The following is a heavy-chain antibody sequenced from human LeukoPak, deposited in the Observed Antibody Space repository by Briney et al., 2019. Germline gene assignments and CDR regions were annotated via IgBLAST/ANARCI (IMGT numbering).Heavy chain of an antibody. CDR2: ITINGGST. D-gene: IGHD6-6*01. J-gene: IGHJ4*02. Sequence: GGSLRLSCAASGFTFSSLPMHWVRQAPGKGLEYVSAITINGGSTYYANSVKGRFTISRDNSKNTVYLQMGSVRAEDMAVYYCARGSRSSFDSWGQGTLVTVSS. V-gene: IGHV3-64*01. CDR1: GFTFSSLP. CDR3: ARGSRSSFDS.